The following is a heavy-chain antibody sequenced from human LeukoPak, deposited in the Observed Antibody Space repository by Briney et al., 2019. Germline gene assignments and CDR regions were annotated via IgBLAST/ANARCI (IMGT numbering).Heavy chain of an antibody. V-gene: IGHV4-61*02. D-gene: IGHD3-22*01. CDR2: IYASGST. J-gene: IGHJ4*02. CDR1: GGSVSRGSYY. CDR3: ARALGYYESSGYSDFDY. Sequence: TLSLTCTVSGGSVSRGSYYWSWIRQPAGKGLEWIGRIYASGSTNYNPSLKSRVTISLDTSKNQFSLKLSSVTAADTAVYYCARALGYYESSGYSDFDYWGQGTLVTVSS.